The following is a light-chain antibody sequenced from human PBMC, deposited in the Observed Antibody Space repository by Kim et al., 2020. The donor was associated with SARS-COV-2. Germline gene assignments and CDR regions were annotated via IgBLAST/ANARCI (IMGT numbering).Light chain of an antibody. V-gene: IGKV3-20*01. CDR2: GAS. CDR3: QQYGSSPPIT. CDR1: QRTTY. Sequence: PGQRATISCSASQRTTYLAWYQQRPGQALRLLIYGASSRAIGIPDRFSGSVSGTDFTLTISRLEPEDFGVYYCQQYGSSPPITFGQGTRLEIK. J-gene: IGKJ5*01.